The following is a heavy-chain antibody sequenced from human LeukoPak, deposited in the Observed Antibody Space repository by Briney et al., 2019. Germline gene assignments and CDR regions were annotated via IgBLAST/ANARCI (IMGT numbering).Heavy chain of an antibody. CDR3: ARGHFDSSGYYSDYFDF. J-gene: IGHJ4*02. CDR1: GGSISSYNW. V-gene: IGHV4-4*02. CDR2: IFHSGST. Sequence: SETLSLTCTISGGSISSYNWWSWVRPPPGKGLEWIGSIFHSGSTIYNPSLQSRVIISVDKSKNHFSLKLNSVTAADTAVYHCARGHFDSSGYYSDYFDFWSQGTLVTVSS. D-gene: IGHD3-22*01.